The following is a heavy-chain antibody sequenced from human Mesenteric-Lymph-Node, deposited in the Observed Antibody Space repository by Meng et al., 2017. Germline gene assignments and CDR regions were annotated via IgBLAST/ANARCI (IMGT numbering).Heavy chain of an antibody. D-gene: IGHD3-10*01. Sequence: GSLRLSCAVYGGSFSGYYWSWIRQPPGKGLEWIGEINHSGSTNYNPSLKSRVTISVDTSKNQFSLKLSSVIAADTAVYYCARGPYYYGSGSYYNTPYYYGMDVWGQGTTVTVSS. J-gene: IGHJ6*02. CDR1: GGSFSGYY. CDR3: ARGPYYYGSGSYYNTPYYYGMDV. CDR2: INHSGST. V-gene: IGHV4-34*01.